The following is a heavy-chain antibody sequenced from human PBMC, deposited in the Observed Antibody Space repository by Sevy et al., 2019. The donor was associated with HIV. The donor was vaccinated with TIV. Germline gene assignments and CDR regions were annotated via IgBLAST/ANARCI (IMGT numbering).Heavy chain of an antibody. D-gene: IGHD2-2*03. CDR1: GFIFSDYY. J-gene: IGHJ4*02. Sequence: GGSLRLSCSGSGFIFSDYYMSWIRQAPGRGLEWGSYISGSGITYYADSVEGRFTISRDNARNSLYLQMNSLGADDTAVYYCARDPLLGIAREVARGGYWGQGTLVTVSS. CDR3: ARDPLLGIAREVARGGY. CDR2: ISGSGIT. V-gene: IGHV3-11*01.